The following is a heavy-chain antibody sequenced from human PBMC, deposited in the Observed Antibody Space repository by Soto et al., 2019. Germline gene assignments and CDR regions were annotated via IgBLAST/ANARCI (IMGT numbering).Heavy chain of an antibody. D-gene: IGHD2-2*01. J-gene: IGHJ5*02. CDR1: GGSISSGGYY. V-gene: IGHV4-31*03. Sequence: QVQLQESGPGLVKPSQTLSLTCTVSGGSISSGGYYWSWIRQHPGKGLEWIGYIYYSGSTYYNPSRNSRVTISVDTSKNQFSLKLTSVTAADTAGYYCARAHSDIVVVPAAKFAWFDPWGQGTLVTVSS. CDR3: ARAHSDIVVVPAAKFAWFDP. CDR2: IYYSGST.